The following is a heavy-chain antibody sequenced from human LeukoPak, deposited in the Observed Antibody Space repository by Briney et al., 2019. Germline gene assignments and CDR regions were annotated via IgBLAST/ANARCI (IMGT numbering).Heavy chain of an antibody. CDR3: ATDRLGWNYLHTPKPYNWFDP. D-gene: IGHD1-7*01. V-gene: IGHV1-24*01. CDR2: FDPEDGET. J-gene: IGHJ5*02. CDR1: GYTLTELS. Sequence: ASVKVSCKVSGYTLTELSMHWVRQAPGKGLEWMGGFDPEDGETIYAQKFQGRVTMTEDTSTDTAYMELSSLRSEDTAVYYCATDRLGWNYLHTPKPYNWFDPWGQGTLVTVSS.